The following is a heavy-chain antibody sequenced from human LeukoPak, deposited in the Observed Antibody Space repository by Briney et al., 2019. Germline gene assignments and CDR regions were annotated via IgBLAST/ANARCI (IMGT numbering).Heavy chain of an antibody. Sequence: PGGSLRLSCAASGFTFSSYAMSWVRQAPGKGLEWVSSIGGSGDNTIYADSVKDRFTISRDNSKNTLLLQMNSLRAEDTAVYYCAKGRGTTVTSAANYWGQGTLVTVSS. CDR1: GFTFSSYA. V-gene: IGHV3-23*01. J-gene: IGHJ4*02. CDR2: IGGSGDNT. CDR3: AKGRGTTVTSAANY. D-gene: IGHD4-17*01.